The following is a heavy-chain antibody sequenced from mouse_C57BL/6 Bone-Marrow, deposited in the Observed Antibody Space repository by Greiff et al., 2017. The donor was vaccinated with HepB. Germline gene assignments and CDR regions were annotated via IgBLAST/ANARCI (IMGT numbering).Heavy chain of an antibody. V-gene: IGHV3-8*01. D-gene: IGHD2-2*01. CDR3: ARYEGYEYYAMDY. J-gene: IGHJ4*01. Sequence: DVMLVESGPGLAKPYQTLSLTCSVTGYSITSDYWNWIRKFPGNKLEYMGYISYSGSTYYNPSLKSRISITRDTSKNQYYLQLNSVTTEDTATYYCARYEGYEYYAMDYWGQGTSVTVSS. CDR1: GYSITSDY. CDR2: ISYSGST.